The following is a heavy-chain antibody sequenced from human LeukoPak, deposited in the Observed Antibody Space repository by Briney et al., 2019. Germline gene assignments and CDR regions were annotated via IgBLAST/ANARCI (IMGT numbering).Heavy chain of an antibody. CDR3: ARRGMITFGEVISRRRWFDP. CDR1: GGSFSGNY. Sequence: SETLSLTCAVYGGSFSGNYWSWIRQPPGKGLEWIGEINHSRNTNYNPSLKSRVTISIDTPKNQFSLKLSFVTAADTAVYYCARRGMITFGEVISRRRWFDPWGQGTLVTVSS. V-gene: IGHV4-34*01. D-gene: IGHD3-16*02. J-gene: IGHJ5*02. CDR2: INHSRNT.